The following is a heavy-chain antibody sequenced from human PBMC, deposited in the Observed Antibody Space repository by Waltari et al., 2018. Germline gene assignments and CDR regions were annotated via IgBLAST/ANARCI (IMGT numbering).Heavy chain of an antibody. CDR1: GGSISSSSYY. Sequence: QLQLQESGPGLVKPSETLSLTCTVSGGSISSSSYYWGWIRQPPGKGLEWIGSIYYSGSTYYNPSLTSRVTISVDTSKNQFSLKLSSVTAADTAVYYCAREPSGHLPSAAFDIWGQGTMVTVSS. CDR2: IYYSGST. J-gene: IGHJ3*02. CDR3: AREPSGHLPSAAFDI. V-gene: IGHV4-39*07. D-gene: IGHD3-3*01.